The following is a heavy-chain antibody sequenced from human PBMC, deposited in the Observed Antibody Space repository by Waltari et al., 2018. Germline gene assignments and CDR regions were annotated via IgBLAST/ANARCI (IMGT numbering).Heavy chain of an antibody. V-gene: IGHV3-33*01. J-gene: IGHJ6*02. D-gene: IGHD1-26*01. CDR2: IWHDGSQT. CDR1: GFAFLNHG. Sequence: QVHLLESGGGVVQPGTSLRPPGTVSGFAFLNHGMHWVRQAPGKGLEWVAVIWHDGSQTYYGDSVKGRFTISRDNSKNMVYLQVDSLKVEDTAVYYCAREGISGSGEYYGMDVWGQGTTVTVS. CDR3: AREGISGSGEYYGMDV.